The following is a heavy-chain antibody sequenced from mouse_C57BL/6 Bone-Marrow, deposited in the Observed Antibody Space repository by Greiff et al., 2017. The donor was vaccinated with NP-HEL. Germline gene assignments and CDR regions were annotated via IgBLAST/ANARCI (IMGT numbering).Heavy chain of an antibody. Sequence: VQLQQSGPELVKPGASVKISCKASGYSFTDYNMNWVKQSNGQSLEWIGVINPNYGTTSYNQKFKGKATLTVDQSSSTAYMQLNSLTSEDSAVYYCAREDRWVYYTLGDYWGQGTSVTVSS. J-gene: IGHJ4*01. CDR3: AREDRWVYYTLGDY. CDR1: GYSFTDYN. D-gene: IGHD2-1*01. V-gene: IGHV1-39*01. CDR2: INPNYGTT.